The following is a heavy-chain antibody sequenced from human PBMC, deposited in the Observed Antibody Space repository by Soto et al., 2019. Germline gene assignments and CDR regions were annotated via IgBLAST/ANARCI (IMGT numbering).Heavy chain of an antibody. CDR2: IIPIFGSE. CDR1: GGSITKYG. D-gene: IGHD6-13*01. J-gene: IGHJ5*02. CDR3: AIRGIAAAGTEDRWFDT. V-gene: IGHV1-69*12. Sequence: QVHLVQSGAEVKEPGSSVKVSCKASGGSITKYGISWVRQAPGKGLEWMGGIIPIFGSESYAQKLRGRVTMTADESTNTAYVELRGLRSEDTAVYYCAIRGIAAAGTEDRWFDTWGQGTLDTVSS.